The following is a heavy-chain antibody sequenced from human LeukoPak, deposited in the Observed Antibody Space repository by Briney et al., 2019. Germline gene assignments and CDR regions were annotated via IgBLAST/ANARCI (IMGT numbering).Heavy chain of an antibody. J-gene: IGHJ5*02. D-gene: IGHD2-2*01. V-gene: IGHV4-34*01. Sequence: SETLSLTCAVYGGPFSGYYWSWIRQPPGKGLEWIGEINHSGSTNYNPSLKSRVTISVDTSKNQFSLKLSSVTAADTAVYYCARGKWLRSSTSCFDPWGQGTLVTVSS. CDR3: ARGKWLRSSTSCFDP. CDR1: GGPFSGYY. CDR2: INHSGST.